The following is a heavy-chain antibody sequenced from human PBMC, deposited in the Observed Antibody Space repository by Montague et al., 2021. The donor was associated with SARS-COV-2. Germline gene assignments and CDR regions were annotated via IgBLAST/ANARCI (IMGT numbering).Heavy chain of an antibody. V-gene: IGHV3-33*01. CDR2: IWYDGSNK. D-gene: IGHD4-17*01. CDR1: GFTFSSYG. CDR3: ARDAKDYGEGFDY. Sequence: SRSLSLSASGFTFSSYGMHWVRQAPGKGLEWVAVIWYDGSNKYYADSVKGRFTISRDNSKNTLYLQMNSLRAEDTAVYYCARDAKDYGEGFDYWGQGTLVTVSS. J-gene: IGHJ4*02.